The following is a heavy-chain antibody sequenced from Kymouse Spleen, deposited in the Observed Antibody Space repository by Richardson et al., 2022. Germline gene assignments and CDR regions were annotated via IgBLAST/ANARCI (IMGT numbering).Heavy chain of an antibody. J-gene: IGHJ5*02. CDR1: GGSFSGYY. D-gene: IGHD6-13*01. V-gene: IGHV4-34*01. CDR2: INHSGST. CDR3: AREDSSSWSNWFDP. Sequence: QVQLQQWGAGLLKPSETLSLTCAVYGGSFSGYYWSWIRQPPGKGLEWIGEINHSGSTNYNPSLKSRVTISVDTSKNQFSLKLSSVTAADTAVYYCAREDSSSWSNWFDPWGQGTLVTVSS.